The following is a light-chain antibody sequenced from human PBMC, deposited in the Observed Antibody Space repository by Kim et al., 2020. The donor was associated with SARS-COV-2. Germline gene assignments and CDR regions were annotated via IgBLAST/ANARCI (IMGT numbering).Light chain of an antibody. CDR1: STDVAGYDS. J-gene: IGLJ3*02. V-gene: IGLV2-14*03. Sequence: GQSITSSCTGTSTDVAGYDSVSWYQQHPGKAPKLLIYDVITRPSGVSDRFSGSKSANTASLTISGLQTEDEADYYCSSYRKPNIWVFGGGTKLTVL. CDR2: DVI. CDR3: SSYRKPNIWV.